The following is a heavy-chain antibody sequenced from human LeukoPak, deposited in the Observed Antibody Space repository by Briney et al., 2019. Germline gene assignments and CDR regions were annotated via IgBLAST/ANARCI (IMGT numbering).Heavy chain of an antibody. J-gene: IGHJ6*03. V-gene: IGHV3-74*01. Sequence: GGSLRLSCAASGFTFSNYWMHWVRQAPGKGLVWVSRINTDGSYTTYADSVKGRFTISRDNSKNTLYLQMNSLRAEDRAVYYCAKERLYGYNYMDVWGKGTTVTISS. CDR1: GFTFSNYW. CDR2: INTDGSYT. D-gene: IGHD2-8*01. CDR3: AKERLYGYNYMDV.